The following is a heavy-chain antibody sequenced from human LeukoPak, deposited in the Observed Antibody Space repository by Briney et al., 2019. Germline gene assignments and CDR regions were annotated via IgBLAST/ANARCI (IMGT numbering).Heavy chain of an antibody. J-gene: IGHJ4*02. CDR1: GDSIIGSY. CDR3: XXXXXXXXSXYNPXYYFDY. Sequence: SETLSLTCAVSGDSIIGSYWSWIRQAPGKGLEWIGYIYYSVDTDYNPSLKSRVTISVDMSKKQISLRLTSVTAADTAVYYRXXXXXXXXSXYNPXYYFDYWGQGILVTVSS. V-gene: IGHV4-59*01. CDR2: IYYSVDT. D-gene: IGHD3-22*01.